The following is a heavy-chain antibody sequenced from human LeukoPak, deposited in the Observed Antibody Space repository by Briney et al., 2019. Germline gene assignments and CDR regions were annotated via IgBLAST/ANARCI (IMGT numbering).Heavy chain of an antibody. Sequence: GGSLRLPCAASGFTFSSYTMHWVRQAPGKGLQWVAVMSYDGSNKHYADSVKGRFTISRDNSKNTLYLQGDSLRAEDTAVYYCAREFGYYDTSGYFYPGGMDDWGQGTTVTVSS. D-gene: IGHD3-22*01. CDR2: MSYDGSNK. V-gene: IGHV3-30*04. CDR1: GFTFSSYT. J-gene: IGHJ6*02. CDR3: AREFGYYDTSGYFYPGGMDD.